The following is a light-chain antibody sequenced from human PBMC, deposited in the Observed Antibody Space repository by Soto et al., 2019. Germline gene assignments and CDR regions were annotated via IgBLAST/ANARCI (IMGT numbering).Light chain of an antibody. CDR3: CSYAGSSPLSV. J-gene: IGLJ1*01. Sequence: QSVLTQPASVSGSPGQSITISCTGTSSDVGSYNLVSWYQQHPGKAPKLMIYEVSKRPSGVSNRFSGSKSGNTASLTISGLQAEDEADYYCCSYAGSSPLSVFGTGTKVTVL. CDR2: EVS. CDR1: SSDVGSYNL. V-gene: IGLV2-23*02.